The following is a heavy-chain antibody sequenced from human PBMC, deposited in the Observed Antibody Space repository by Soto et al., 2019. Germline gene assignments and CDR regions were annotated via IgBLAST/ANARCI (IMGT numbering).Heavy chain of an antibody. Sequence: EVQVLESGGGLVQPGGSLRLSCTGSGFSFGDYAMSWFRQAPGKGLEWVGFIRSKPFGGTSAYAASVQGRFMISRDDSKSNGYLQMSSLKTEDTAVYFCSRIKEYHGYADRDFWGQGTLVTVSS. CDR1: GFSFGDYA. J-gene: IGHJ4*02. D-gene: IGHD5-12*01. CDR3: SRIKEYHGYADRDF. CDR2: IRSKPFGGTS. V-gene: IGHV3-49*03.